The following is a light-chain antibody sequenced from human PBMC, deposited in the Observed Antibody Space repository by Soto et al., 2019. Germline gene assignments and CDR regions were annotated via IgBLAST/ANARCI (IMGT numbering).Light chain of an antibody. CDR1: SSDVGTYNL. CDR3: CSSAGISTFVV. Sequence: QSALTQPASVSGSPGQSITISCTGTSSDVGTYNLVSWYQQNPGQAPKLMIYEGSKRPSGVSHRFSGSKSGNTASLTISGLPAEDEAEYYCCSSAGISTFVVFGGGTQLTVL. V-gene: IGLV2-23*03. J-gene: IGLJ2*01. CDR2: EGS.